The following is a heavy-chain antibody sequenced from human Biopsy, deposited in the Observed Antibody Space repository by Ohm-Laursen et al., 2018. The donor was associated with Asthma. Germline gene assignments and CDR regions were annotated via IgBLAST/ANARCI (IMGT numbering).Heavy chain of an antibody. V-gene: IGHV1-69*01. CDR3: ARCQVGYSSGWSLLLKKIYYSGMDV. Sequence: SSVKVSCKAPGGTFSNFAIGWVRQAPGQGLEWLGGIMTVFGTTNYAQKFQGRVTITADESTSTAYMEVTSLRSEDTAIYYCARCQVGYSSGWSLLLKKIYYSGMDVWGQGTAVAVSS. CDR1: GGTFSNFA. D-gene: IGHD6-19*01. J-gene: IGHJ6*02. CDR2: IMTVFGTT.